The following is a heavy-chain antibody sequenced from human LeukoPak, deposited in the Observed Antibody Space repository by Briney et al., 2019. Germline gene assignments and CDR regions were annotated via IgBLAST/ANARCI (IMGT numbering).Heavy chain of an antibody. CDR1: GGSISSGGYY. Sequence: SETLSLTCTVSGGSISSGGYYWSWIRQHPGKGPEWIGNIHYSGGTYGNPSLKSRATISVDTSKNQFSLRLTSVTAADTAVYYCARDQGGYGSFDNWGQGTLVTVSS. V-gene: IGHV4-31*03. CDR2: IHYSGGT. J-gene: IGHJ4*02. D-gene: IGHD5-12*01. CDR3: ARDQGGYGSFDN.